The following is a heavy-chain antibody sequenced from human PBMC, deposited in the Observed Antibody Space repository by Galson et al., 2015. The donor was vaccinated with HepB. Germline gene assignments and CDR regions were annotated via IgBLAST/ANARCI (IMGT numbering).Heavy chain of an antibody. CDR2: VSGSGGIT. V-gene: IGHV3-23*01. Sequence: SLRLSCAASEFTFNKYVMTWVRQAPGKGLEWVSGVSGSGGITRYADSVKGRFTISRDNSKNTLYLQMNNLTVEDTAVYYCAKGRGGSGSYRVFYGLDVWGQGTTVTVSS. D-gene: IGHD3-10*01. CDR3: AKGRGGSGSYRVFYGLDV. CDR1: EFTFNKYV. J-gene: IGHJ6*02.